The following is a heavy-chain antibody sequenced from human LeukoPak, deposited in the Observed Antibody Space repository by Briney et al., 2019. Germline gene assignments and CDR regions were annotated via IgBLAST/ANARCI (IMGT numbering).Heavy chain of an antibody. CDR1: GFTFNIYA. V-gene: IGHV3-23*01. CDR2: ISASGDRT. Sequence: GGSLRLSCAASGFTFNIYAMTWVRQAPGKGLEWVSLISASGDRTYYADSVKGRFTISRDNSKNTLYLQMNNLRTEDTAVFYCAKDQWYCSGGSCYGVDYWGQGTLVTVSS. J-gene: IGHJ4*02. CDR3: AKDQWYCSGGSCYGVDY. D-gene: IGHD2-15*01.